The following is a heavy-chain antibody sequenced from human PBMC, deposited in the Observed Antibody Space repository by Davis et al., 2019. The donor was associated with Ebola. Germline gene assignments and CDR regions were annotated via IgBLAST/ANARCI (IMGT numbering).Heavy chain of an antibody. V-gene: IGHV1-18*01. CDR1: GYTFTSYG. Sequence: AASVKVSCKASGYTFTSYGISWVRQAPGQGLEWMGWISAYNGNTNYAQKLQGRVTITRDTSASTAYMELSSLRSEDTAVYYCASSSSEIGIDYWGQGTLVTVSS. D-gene: IGHD2-2*01. J-gene: IGHJ4*02. CDR2: ISAYNGNT. CDR3: ASSSSEIGIDY.